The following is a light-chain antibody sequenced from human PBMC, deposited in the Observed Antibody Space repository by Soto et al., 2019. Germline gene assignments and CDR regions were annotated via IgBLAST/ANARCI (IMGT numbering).Light chain of an antibody. J-gene: IGKJ1*01. CDR2: GAS. CDR3: QQYGSSGT. Sequence: IVLTQSPATLSVSPGERATLSCMASQSVSSSYLAWYKQKPGQAPRLLIYGASSRATGIPDRLSGSGSGTDFTLTISRLEPEDFAVYYCQQYGSSGTFGQGTKVDIK. V-gene: IGKV3-20*01. CDR1: QSVSSSY.